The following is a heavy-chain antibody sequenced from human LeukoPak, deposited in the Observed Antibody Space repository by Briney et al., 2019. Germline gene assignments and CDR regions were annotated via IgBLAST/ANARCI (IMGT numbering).Heavy chain of an antibody. CDR2: ITGDHIST. Sequence: GGSLRLSCVASGFTFDEYNMHWVRQVQGKGLEWVALITGDHISTYYADSVRGRFTVSRDNSESSLYLQVNSLRIEDSALYYCARELSGGQNSFDWIFAFDSWGQGTLITVSS. CDR1: GFTFDEYN. J-gene: IGHJ4*02. D-gene: IGHD3-9*01. V-gene: IGHV3-43*02. CDR3: ARELSGGQNSFDWIFAFDS.